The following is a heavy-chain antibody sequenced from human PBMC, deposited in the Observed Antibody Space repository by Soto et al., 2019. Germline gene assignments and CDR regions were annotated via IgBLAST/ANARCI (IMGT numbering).Heavy chain of an antibody. CDR2: IYWDDDK. CDR3: AHAFGGTSWPNDAFDV. J-gene: IGHJ3*01. Sequence: ESGPTLVNPTQTLTLTCTFSGFSLSTNGVGVGWIRQPPGKALEWLTIIYWDDDKRYSPSLKSRLTITKDSSKNQVVLTMTDMDPLDTATYYCAHAFGGTSWPNDAFDVWGQGTVVTVSS. CDR1: GFSLSTNGVG. V-gene: IGHV2-5*02. D-gene: IGHD3-16*01.